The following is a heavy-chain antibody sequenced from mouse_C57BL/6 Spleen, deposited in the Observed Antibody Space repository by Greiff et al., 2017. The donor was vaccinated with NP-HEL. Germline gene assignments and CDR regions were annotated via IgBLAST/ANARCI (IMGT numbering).Heavy chain of an antibody. CDR1: GYSITSGYY. CDR2: ISYDGSN. J-gene: IGHJ3*01. Sequence: EVKLQESGPGLVKPSQSLSLTCSVTGYSITSGYYWNWIRQFPGNKLEWMGYISYDGSNNYNPSLKNRISITRDTSKNQFFLKLNSVTTEDTATYYCARDLHYGSSPWFAYWGQGTLVTVSA. CDR3: ARDLHYGSSPWFAY. D-gene: IGHD1-1*01. V-gene: IGHV3-6*01.